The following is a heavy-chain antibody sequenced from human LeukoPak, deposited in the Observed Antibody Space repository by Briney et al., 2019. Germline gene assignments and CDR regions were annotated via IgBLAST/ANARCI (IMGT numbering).Heavy chain of an antibody. V-gene: IGHV1-46*01. Sequence: ASVKVSCKASGYIFTSYYIHWMRQAPGQGLEWMGIIIPSSGSTSSAQKFQGRVTMTRDTSTSTVSMELSSLRSEDTALYYCARKDRFEAFDIWGLGTMLIGSS. J-gene: IGHJ3*02. CDR3: ARKDRFEAFDI. CDR1: GYIFTSYY. CDR2: IIPSSGST.